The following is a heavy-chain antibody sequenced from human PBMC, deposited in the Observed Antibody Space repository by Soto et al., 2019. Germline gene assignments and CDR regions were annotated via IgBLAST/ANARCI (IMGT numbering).Heavy chain of an antibody. V-gene: IGHV4-30-4*01. J-gene: IGHJ4*02. CDR2: IYYRGTT. D-gene: IGHD3-10*01. CDR3: ARDRGYYGSGRPTVFDY. CDR1: GGSISSGDYY. Sequence: QVQLQESGPGLVKPSQTLSLTCTVSGGSISSGDYYWTWIRQPPGKGLEWIGCIYYRGTTYYNPSLKSRVTISGDTSKNQFSLKPRSVAAADTAVYYCARDRGYYGSGRPTVFDYWGQGTLVTGSS.